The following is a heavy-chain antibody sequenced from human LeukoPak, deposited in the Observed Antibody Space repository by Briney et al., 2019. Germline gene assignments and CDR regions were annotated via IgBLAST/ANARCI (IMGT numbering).Heavy chain of an antibody. J-gene: IGHJ2*01. CDR2: INHSGST. CDR3: AREGTVTTPPWYFDL. V-gene: IGHV4-34*01. CDR1: GFTFSSYA. D-gene: IGHD4-17*01. Sequence: GSLRLSCAASGFTFSSYAMSWIRQPPGKGLEWIGEINHSGSTNYNPSLKSRVTISVDTSKNQFSLKLSSVTAADTAVYYCAREGTVTTPPWYFDLWGRGTLVTVSS.